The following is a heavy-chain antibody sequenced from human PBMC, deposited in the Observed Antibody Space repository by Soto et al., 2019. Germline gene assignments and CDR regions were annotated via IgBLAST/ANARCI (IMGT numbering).Heavy chain of an antibody. D-gene: IGHD3-10*01. CDR1: GFTVSNSY. CDR2: IYSGGST. V-gene: IGHV3-66*01. J-gene: IGHJ4*02. Sequence: EVQVVESGGGLVQSGGSLTLSCAASGFTVSNSYMSWVRQAPGKGLEWVSAIYSGGSTYYADSVKGRFTISRDNSGNTLYLQMNSLRAEDTAVYFCARCDGSATYCFFFAYWGQGTPVTVSS. CDR3: ARCDGSATYCFFFAY.